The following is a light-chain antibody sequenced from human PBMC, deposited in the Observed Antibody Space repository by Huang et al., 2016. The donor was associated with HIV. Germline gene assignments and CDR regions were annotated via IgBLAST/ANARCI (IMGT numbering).Light chain of an antibody. Sequence: DIQMTQSPASLSASVGDRVTIICQAGQDINAALNWFQQKPGKAPKLLISDASYLATGVPSRFSASGYGTGFSLTISSLQPEDIGIYYCQQFQDLYTFGQGTKLEIK. J-gene: IGKJ2*01. CDR3: QQFQDLYT. CDR1: QDINAA. V-gene: IGKV1-33*01. CDR2: DAS.